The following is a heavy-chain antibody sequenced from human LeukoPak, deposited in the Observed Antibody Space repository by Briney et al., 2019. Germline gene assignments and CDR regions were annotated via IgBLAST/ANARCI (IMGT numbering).Heavy chain of an antibody. Sequence: GGSLRLSCAASGFTFSSYSMKWVRQAPGKGLEWVSFISSSSSYIYYRDSVKGRFTISRDNARNSLYLQMNSLRAEDTAVYYCAKEFRGGWPFDYWGQGTLVTVSS. J-gene: IGHJ4*02. CDR3: AKEFRGGWPFDY. CDR2: ISSSSSYI. V-gene: IGHV3-21*04. D-gene: IGHD6-19*01. CDR1: GFTFSSYS.